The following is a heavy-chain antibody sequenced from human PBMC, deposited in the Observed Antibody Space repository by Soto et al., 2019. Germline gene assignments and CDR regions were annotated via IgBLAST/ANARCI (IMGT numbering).Heavy chain of an antibody. J-gene: IGHJ5*02. CDR2: ISAYNGNT. Sequence: ASVKVSCKASGYTFTSYGISWVRQAPGQGLEWMGWISAYNGNTNYAQKLQGRVTMTTDTSTSTAYMELRSLRSDDTAMYYCARDYYDFWSGYLTPNCFDPWGQGTLVTVSS. CDR3: ARDYYDFWSGYLTPNCFDP. D-gene: IGHD3-3*01. V-gene: IGHV1-18*04. CDR1: GYTFTSYG.